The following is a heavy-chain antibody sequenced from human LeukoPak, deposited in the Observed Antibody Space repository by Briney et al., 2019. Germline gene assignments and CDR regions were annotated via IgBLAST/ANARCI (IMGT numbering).Heavy chain of an antibody. D-gene: IGHD3-3*01. CDR3: ARRSGSDAFDI. J-gene: IGHJ3*02. CDR1: GYTFTDYY. V-gene: IGHV1-2*02. Sequence: ASVKVSRKASGYTFTDYYMHWVRQAPGQGLEWMGGINPDSGGTNYAQKFQGRVTMTRDTSISTAYMELSSPRSDDTSVYYCARRSGSDAFDIWGQGTMVTVSS. CDR2: INPDSGGT.